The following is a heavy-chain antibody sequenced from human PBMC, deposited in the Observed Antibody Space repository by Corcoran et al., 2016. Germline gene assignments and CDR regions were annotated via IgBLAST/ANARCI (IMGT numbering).Heavy chain of an antibody. V-gene: IGHV1-2*02. J-gene: IGHJ6*02. CDR2: INPNGGAT. Sequence: QVQLVQSGAEVKKPGASVTVSCKPSGYTFTDNYMYWVRQAPGQGLDWMGWINPNGGATNYARKFQGRVTMTRDTSISTAYMELSGLTSDDTAIYYCARRGGRYPTYRGMDVWGQGTTVTVSS. D-gene: IGHD1-26*01. CDR1: GYTFTDNY. CDR3: ARRGGRYPTYRGMDV.